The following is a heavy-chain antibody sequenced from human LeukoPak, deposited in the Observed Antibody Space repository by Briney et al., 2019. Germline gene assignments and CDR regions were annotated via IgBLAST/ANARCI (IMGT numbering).Heavy chain of an antibody. CDR1: GGSFRSHY. D-gene: IGHD7-27*01. Sequence: SETLSLTCTIPGGSFRSHYWSWVRQPPGKGLEWIGCIYHNERTNYNPSLKSQVTISIDTSNNQFSLKLSSVTAADTAVYYCAGPRRGSLGWFDYWGQGTLVTVSS. CDR2: IYHNERT. J-gene: IGHJ4*02. CDR3: AGPRRGSLGWFDY. V-gene: IGHV4-59*11.